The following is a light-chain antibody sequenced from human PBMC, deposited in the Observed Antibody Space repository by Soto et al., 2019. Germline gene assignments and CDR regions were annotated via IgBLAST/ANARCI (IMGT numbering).Light chain of an antibody. CDR2: EVS. Sequence: QSVLTQPPSASGSPGQSVTLSCTGTSSDVGGWNSVSWYQHHPGKAPKLMIYEVSKRPSGVPDRFSGSKSGNSASLTVSGLQAEDEADYYCSSYAGSNNYVVFGGGTQLTVL. CDR1: SSDVGGWNS. J-gene: IGLJ2*01. CDR3: SSYAGSNNYVV. V-gene: IGLV2-8*01.